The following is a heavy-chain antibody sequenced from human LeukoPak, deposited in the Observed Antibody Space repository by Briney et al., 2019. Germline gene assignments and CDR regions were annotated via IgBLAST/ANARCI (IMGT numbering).Heavy chain of an antibody. D-gene: IGHD1-26*01. CDR1: GFTFSSYS. CDR2: ISSSSSYI. CDR3: ARGGGGSYYHLLDY. Sequence: GGSLRLSCAASGFTFSSYSMNWVRQAPGKGLVWVSSISSSSSYIYYADSLKGRFPISRDKAKSSLYLQLNSLRAEDTAVYCCARGGGGSYYHLLDYWGQGTLVTVSS. V-gene: IGHV3-21*01. J-gene: IGHJ4*02.